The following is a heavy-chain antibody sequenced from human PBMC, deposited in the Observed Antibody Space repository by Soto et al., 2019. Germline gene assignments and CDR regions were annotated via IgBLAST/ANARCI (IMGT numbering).Heavy chain of an antibody. Sequence: GASVKVSCKASGYTFTSYAMHWVRQAPGQRLEWMGWINAGNGNTKYSQKFQGRVTITRDTSASTAYMELSSLRSDDTAVYYCARDTGYSYGYNWGQGTLVTVSS. V-gene: IGHV1-3*01. CDR1: GYTFTSYA. CDR2: INAGNGNT. D-gene: IGHD5-18*01. J-gene: IGHJ4*02. CDR3: ARDTGYSYGYN.